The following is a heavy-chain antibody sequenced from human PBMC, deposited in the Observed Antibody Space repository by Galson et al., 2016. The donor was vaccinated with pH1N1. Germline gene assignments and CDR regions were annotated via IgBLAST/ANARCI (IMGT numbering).Heavy chain of an antibody. CDR3: ATVGNWNEEWGHWFDP. CDR2: IIPVVGRT. J-gene: IGHJ5*02. CDR1: GGIFSSYS. D-gene: IGHD1-1*01. V-gene: IGHV1-69*11. Sequence: SVKVSCKASGGIFSSYSFIWVRQTPGQGLEWMGRIIPVVGRTDYAQKFQGRVTFTADDSTSTAYLGVNNLKYEDTAVYYCATVGNWNEEWGHWFDPWGQGTLVTVSS.